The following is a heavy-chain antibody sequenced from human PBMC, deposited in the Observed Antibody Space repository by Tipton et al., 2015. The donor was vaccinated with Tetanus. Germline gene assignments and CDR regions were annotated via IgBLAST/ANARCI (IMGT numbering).Heavy chain of an antibody. J-gene: IGHJ2*01. CDR1: GFTFSSYS. D-gene: IGHD4-17*01. Sequence: SLRLSCAASGFTFSSYSMNWVRQAPGKGLEWVSYISSSSSTIYYADSVKGRFTISRDNAKNSLCLQMNSLRDEDTAVYYCARDEAVTTDRYWYFDLWGRGTLVTVSS. CDR3: ARDEAVTTDRYWYFDL. V-gene: IGHV3-48*02. CDR2: ISSSSSTI.